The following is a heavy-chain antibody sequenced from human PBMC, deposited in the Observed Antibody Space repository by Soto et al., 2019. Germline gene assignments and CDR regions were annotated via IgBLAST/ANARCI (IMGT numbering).Heavy chain of an antibody. J-gene: IGHJ4*02. D-gene: IGHD3-16*01. Sequence: EVQLVESGGGLVQPGGSLSLSCSASGFTFSTYSMNWVRQAPGKGLEWISYIGGSGDTTFYAESVRGRFTISRDNAKNSMYLQRNSLRDDDTAVYYCLGGVDFCGQGTLVTVSS. CDR3: LGGVDF. V-gene: IGHV3-48*02. CDR1: GFTFSTYS. CDR2: IGGSGDTT.